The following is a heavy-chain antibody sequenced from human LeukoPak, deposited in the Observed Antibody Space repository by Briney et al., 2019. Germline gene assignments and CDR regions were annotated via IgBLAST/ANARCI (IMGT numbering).Heavy chain of an antibody. V-gene: IGHV3-7*03. J-gene: IGHJ6*02. D-gene: IGHD3-16*01. CDR1: GFTFSSNW. Sequence: PGGSLRLSCAASGFTFSSNWMSWVRLAPGKGLEWVANINQDGSAKYYVDSVKGRFTISRDNAKNSLYLQMNSLRAEDTAVYYCARDFGASDYYYYGMDVWGQGTTVTVSS. CDR2: INQDGSAK. CDR3: ARDFGASDYYYYGMDV.